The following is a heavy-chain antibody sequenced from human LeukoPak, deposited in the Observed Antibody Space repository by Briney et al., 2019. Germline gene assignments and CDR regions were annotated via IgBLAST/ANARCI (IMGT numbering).Heavy chain of an antibody. CDR2: IIPILGIA. D-gene: IGHD2-15*01. V-gene: IGHV1-69*04. Sequence: SVKVSCKASGGTFSSYAISWVRQAPGQGLEWMGRIIPILGIANYAQKFQGRVTITADKSTSTAYMELSSLRSEDTAVYYCCLKVVAATHFFDYWGQGTLVTVSS. J-gene: IGHJ4*02. CDR1: GGTFSSYA. CDR3: CLKVVAATHFFDY.